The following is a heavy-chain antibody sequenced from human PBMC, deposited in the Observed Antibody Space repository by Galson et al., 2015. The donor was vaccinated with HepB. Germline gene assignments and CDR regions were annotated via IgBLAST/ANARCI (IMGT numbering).Heavy chain of an antibody. J-gene: IGHJ6*02. CDR1: GGTFSSYA. CDR3: ARGEMATTYYYYYGMDV. Sequence: SVKVSCKASGGTFSSYAISWARQAPGQGLEWMGGIIPIFGTANYAQKFQGRVTITADESTSTAYMELSSLRSEDTAVYYCARGEMATTYYYYYGMDVWGQGTTVTVSS. D-gene: IGHD5-24*01. V-gene: IGHV1-69*13. CDR2: IIPIFGTA.